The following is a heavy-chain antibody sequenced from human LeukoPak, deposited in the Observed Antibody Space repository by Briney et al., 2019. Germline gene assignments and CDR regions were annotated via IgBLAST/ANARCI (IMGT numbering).Heavy chain of an antibody. CDR3: ARGLTISGFDP. CDR2: INPNSGDT. Sequence: ASVKVSCKASGYSFTGYHVHWVRQAPGQGLEWMGWINPNSGDTKYAQRFQGRVTMTRDTSLTTAYMELSTLTSDDTAVYYCARGLTISGFDPWGQGTLVAVSS. CDR1: GYSFTGYH. D-gene: IGHD4/OR15-4a*01. J-gene: IGHJ5*02. V-gene: IGHV1-2*02.